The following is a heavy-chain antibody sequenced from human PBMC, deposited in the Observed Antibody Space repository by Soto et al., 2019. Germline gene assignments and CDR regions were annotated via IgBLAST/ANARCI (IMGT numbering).Heavy chain of an antibody. CDR1: GFTFSNHY. V-gene: IGHV3-11*01. CDR3: ARSYSSGWEFDY. CDR2: ISSTGRTI. Sequence: QVQLVESGGGLVKPGGSLRLSCGASGFTFSNHYMSWIRQAPGKGLEWVSYISSTGRTIYYADSVKGRFTVSRDNAQNSLSLKLNSLRVEDTAVYYCARSYSSGWEFDYWGQGTQVTVSS. J-gene: IGHJ4*02. D-gene: IGHD6-19*01.